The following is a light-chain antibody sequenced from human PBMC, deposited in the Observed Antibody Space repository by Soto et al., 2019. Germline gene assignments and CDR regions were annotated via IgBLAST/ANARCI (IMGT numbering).Light chain of an antibody. CDR2: DAS. CDR3: QQRSNWPWT. Sequence: EIVLTQSPATLSLSPGERATLSCRASQSVSSYLAWYQQTPGQAPRLLIYDASNRATGIPARFSGSESGTDFTLTISSLEPEDFAVYYCQQRSNWPWTFGQGTKVEIK. V-gene: IGKV3-11*01. CDR1: QSVSSY. J-gene: IGKJ1*01.